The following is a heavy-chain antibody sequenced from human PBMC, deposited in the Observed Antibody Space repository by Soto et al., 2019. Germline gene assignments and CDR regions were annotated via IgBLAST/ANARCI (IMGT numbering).Heavy chain of an antibody. CDR3: SRDNSDSSGWWFAP. J-gene: IGHJ5*02. Sequence: QAQLVQSGAEVKTPGDSVKISCKASGFTFINYYMHWERQAPGQGLEWLGIIDPTGSGTSYAQKVQGRVSVTRDTSTSTVYMELSSLRSEDTAVYYCSRDNSDSSGWWFAPWGQGTLVIVSS. CDR1: GFTFINYY. CDR2: IDPTGSGT. V-gene: IGHV1-46*03. D-gene: IGHD3-22*01.